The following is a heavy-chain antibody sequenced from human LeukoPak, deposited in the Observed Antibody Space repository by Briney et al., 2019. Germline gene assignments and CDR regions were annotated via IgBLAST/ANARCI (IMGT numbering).Heavy chain of an antibody. Sequence: NPSETLSLTCALSGGSISSGGYSWSWIRQPPGKGLEWIGYIYHGGSTYYNPSLKSRVTTSVDRSKNQFSLKLSSVTAADTAVYYCARVAYGYLDYWGQGTLVTVSS. V-gene: IGHV4-30-2*01. J-gene: IGHJ4*02. CDR1: GGSISSGGYS. CDR2: IYHGGST. CDR3: ARVAYGYLDY. D-gene: IGHD3-10*01.